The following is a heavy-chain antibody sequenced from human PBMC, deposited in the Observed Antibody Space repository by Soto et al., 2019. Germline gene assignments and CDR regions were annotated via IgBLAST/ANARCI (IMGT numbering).Heavy chain of an antibody. J-gene: IGHJ6*03. CDR2: IKQDGSEK. D-gene: IGHD2-8*01. Sequence: PGGSLRLSCAASGFTFSSYWMSWVRQAPGKGLEWVANIKQDGSEKYYVDSVKGRFTISRDNAKNSLYLQMNSLRAEDTAVYYCAREIYCTNGVCSLGYYYYYYMDVWGKGTTVTVSS. V-gene: IGHV3-7*01. CDR3: AREIYCTNGVCSLGYYYYYYMDV. CDR1: GFTFSSYW.